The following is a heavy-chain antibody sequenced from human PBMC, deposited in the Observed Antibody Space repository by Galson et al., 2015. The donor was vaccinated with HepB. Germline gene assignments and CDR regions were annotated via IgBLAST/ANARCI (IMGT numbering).Heavy chain of an antibody. D-gene: IGHD2-21*02. Sequence: SLRLSCAASGFPFSSYAMSWVRQAPGKGLEWVSTMSGTGGSTYYADSVKGRFTISRDNSKNTMYLQMNSLRAEDTAVYYCAKGGELAYCGGDCYYHYYYGMDVWGQGTTVTVSS. CDR3: AKGGELAYCGGDCYYHYYYGMDV. CDR1: GFPFSSYA. CDR2: MSGTGGST. J-gene: IGHJ6*02. V-gene: IGHV3-23*01.